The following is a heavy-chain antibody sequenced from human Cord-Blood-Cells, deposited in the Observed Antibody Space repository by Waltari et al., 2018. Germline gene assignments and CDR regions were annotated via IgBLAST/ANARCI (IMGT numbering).Heavy chain of an antibody. V-gene: IGHV1-69*06. D-gene: IGHD3-3*01. CDR1: GGTFSTDA. J-gene: IGHJ4*02. Sequence: QVPPVQSGAEVMKPGSPVTVPCKGSGGTFSTDAISSVRQAPGQGLEWMGGIIPIFGTANYAQKFQGRVTITADKSTSTAYMELSSLRSEDTAVYYCARSAFWSGYYYFDYWGQGTLVTVSS. CDR2: IIPIFGTA. CDR3: ARSAFWSGYYYFDY.